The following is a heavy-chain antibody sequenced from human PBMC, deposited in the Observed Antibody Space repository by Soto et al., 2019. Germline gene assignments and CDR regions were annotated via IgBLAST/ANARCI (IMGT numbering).Heavy chain of an antibody. J-gene: IGHJ6*02. D-gene: IGHD5-12*01. V-gene: IGHV1-69*13. Sequence: SVKVSCKASGGTFSSYAISWVRQAPGQGLEWMGGIIPIFGTANYAQKFQGRVTITADESTSTAYMELSSLRSEDTAVYYCARGVEMATIEPYYYYGMDVWGQGTTVTVSS. CDR2: IIPIFGTA. CDR3: ARGVEMATIEPYYYYGMDV. CDR1: GGTFSSYA.